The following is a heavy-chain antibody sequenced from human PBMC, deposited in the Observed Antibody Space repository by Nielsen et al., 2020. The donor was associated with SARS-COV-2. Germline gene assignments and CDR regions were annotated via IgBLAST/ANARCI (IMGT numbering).Heavy chain of an antibody. CDR2: IYSGGST. J-gene: IGHJ5*02. V-gene: IGHV3-53*01. D-gene: IGHD2-15*01. CDR3: AGAAGYCSGGSCYSGGWFDP. Sequence: WIRQPPGKGLEWVSVIYSGGSTYYADSVKGRFTISRDNSKNTLYLQMNSLRAEDTAVYYCAGAAGYCSGGSCYSGGWFDPWGQGTLVTVSS.